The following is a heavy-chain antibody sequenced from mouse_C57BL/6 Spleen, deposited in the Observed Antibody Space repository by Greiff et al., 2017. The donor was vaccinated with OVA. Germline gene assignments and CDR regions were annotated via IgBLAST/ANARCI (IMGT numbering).Heavy chain of an antibody. CDR2: INYDGSST. CDR1: GFTFSDYY. V-gene: IGHV5-16*01. CDR3: ARSRLGYFDV. J-gene: IGHJ1*03. Sequence: VQLKESEGGLVQPGSSMKLSCTASGFTFSDYYMAWVRQVPEKGLEWVANINYDGSSTYYLDSLKSRFIISRDNAKNILYLQMSSLKSEDTATYYCARSRLGYFDVWGTGTTVTVSS.